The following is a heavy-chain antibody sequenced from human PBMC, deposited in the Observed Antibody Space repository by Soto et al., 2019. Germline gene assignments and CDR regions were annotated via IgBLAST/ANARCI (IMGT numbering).Heavy chain of an antibody. CDR2: IYYSGST. J-gene: IGHJ5*02. Sequence: SETLSLTCAVSSGSISSSSYYWGWIRQPPGKGLEWIGSIYYSGSTYYNPSLKSRVTISVDTSKNQFSLKLSSVTAADTAVYYCARHILTGYCSSTSCYRAGWFDPWGQGTLVTVSS. D-gene: IGHD2-2*02. CDR3: ARHILTGYCSSTSCYRAGWFDP. CDR1: SGSISSSSYY. V-gene: IGHV4-39*01.